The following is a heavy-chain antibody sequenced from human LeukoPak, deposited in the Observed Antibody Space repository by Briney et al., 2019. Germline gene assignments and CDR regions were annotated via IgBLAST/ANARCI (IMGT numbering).Heavy chain of an antibody. Sequence: SETLSLTCAVKTGSLSGYYWSWIRQSPGKGLEWIGEVHHSGASNYNPFLESRVTISVDTAKKQFSLKLTSLTAADTAVYFCARGRPIYDILPGMSKGKPFDYWGQGTLVTVST. D-gene: IGHD3-9*01. CDR3: ARGRPIYDILPGMSKGKPFDY. CDR1: TGSLSGYY. CDR2: VHHSGAS. V-gene: IGHV4-34*01. J-gene: IGHJ4*02.